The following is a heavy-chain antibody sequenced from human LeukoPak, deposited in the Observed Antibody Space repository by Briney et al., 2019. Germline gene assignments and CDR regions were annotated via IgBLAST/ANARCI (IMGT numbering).Heavy chain of an antibody. CDR3: ARDRMYYYGMDV. V-gene: IGHV4-34*01. J-gene: IGHJ6*02. CDR2: INHSGST. CDR1: GGSFNGYY. Sequence: SETLSLTCAVYGGSFNGYYWSWIRQPPGKGLEWIGEINHSGSTNYNPSLKSRVSISVDKSKNQFSLKLSSVTAADTAVYYCARDRMYYYGMDVWGQGTTVTVSS.